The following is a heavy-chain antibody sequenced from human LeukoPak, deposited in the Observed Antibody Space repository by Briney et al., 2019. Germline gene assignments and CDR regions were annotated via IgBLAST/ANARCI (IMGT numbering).Heavy chain of an antibody. Sequence: GSLRLSCAASGFSFTTYWMSWIRQPPGKGLEWIGYIYYSGSTNYNPSLKSRVTISLDTSKNQFSLKLSSVTAADTAVYYCARHIGGSGYSSSWFDYWGQGTLVTVSS. CDR3: ARHIGGSGYSSSWFDY. D-gene: IGHD6-13*01. J-gene: IGHJ4*02. CDR1: GFSFTTYW. V-gene: IGHV4-59*08. CDR2: IYYSGST.